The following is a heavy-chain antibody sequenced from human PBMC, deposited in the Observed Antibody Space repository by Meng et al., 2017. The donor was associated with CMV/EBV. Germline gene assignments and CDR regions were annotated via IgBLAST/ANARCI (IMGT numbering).Heavy chain of an antibody. Sequence: QRQTQEPAPKLVNPSYTLSLTCTVSGGSISISYWSWIRQPAGKGLEWIGRIYTSGSTNYNPSLKSRVTMSVDTSKNQFSLKLSSVTAADTAVYYCASGGLYYYDSSGHFDYWGQGTLVTVPS. CDR2: IYTSGST. D-gene: IGHD3-22*01. J-gene: IGHJ4*02. CDR3: ASGGLYYYDSSGHFDY. V-gene: IGHV4-4*07. CDR1: GGSISISY.